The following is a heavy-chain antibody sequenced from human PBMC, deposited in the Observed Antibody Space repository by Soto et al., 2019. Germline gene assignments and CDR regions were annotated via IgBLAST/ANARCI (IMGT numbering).Heavy chain of an antibody. CDR1: GLTFGDYG. CDR3: ATGSCSGGSCYSGLDY. Sequence: GGSLRLSCTTSGLTFGDYGMNWFRQAPGKGLEWVTFIRSTPYGGTTEYAASVNGRFSISRDDSRSIAYLQMNSLKIEDTAVYYCATGSCSGGSCYSGLDYWGQGTLVTVSS. J-gene: IGHJ4*02. CDR2: IRSTPYGGTT. V-gene: IGHV3-49*03. D-gene: IGHD2-15*01.